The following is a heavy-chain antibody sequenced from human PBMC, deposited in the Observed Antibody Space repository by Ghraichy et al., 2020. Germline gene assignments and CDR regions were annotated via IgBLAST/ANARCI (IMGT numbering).Heavy chain of an antibody. CDR2: TVIGTGDT. V-gene: IGHV1-58*02. D-gene: IGHD5-18*01. CDR3: AAELYNDGCCHFDY. CDR1: GFSFSTSA. J-gene: IGHJ4*02. Sequence: SVKVSCRASGFSFSTSAIQWVRQARGQCLEWVGWTVIGTGDTKYAENLQGRVTITKDMSTGTVYMDLGSLTSEDTAVYYCAAELYNDGCCHFDYWGQGTLVTVSS.